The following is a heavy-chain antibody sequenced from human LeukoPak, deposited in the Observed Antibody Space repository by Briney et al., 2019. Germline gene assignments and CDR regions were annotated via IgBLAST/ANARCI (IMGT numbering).Heavy chain of an antibody. CDR2: ISWNSGSI. CDR1: GFTFDDYA. J-gene: IGHJ4*02. D-gene: IGHD2-8*02. V-gene: IGHV3-9*01. CDR3: ATYRQVLLPFES. Sequence: GGSLRLSCAASGFTFDDYAMHWVRQAPGKGLEWVSGISWNSGSIGYADSVKGRFTISRDNSKNTLYLQMNSLRAEDTAIYYCATYRQVLLPFESWGQGTLVTVSS.